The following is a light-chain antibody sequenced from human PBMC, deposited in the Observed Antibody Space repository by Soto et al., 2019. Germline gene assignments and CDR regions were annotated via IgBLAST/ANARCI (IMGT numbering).Light chain of an antibody. CDR2: GAN. CDR3: QQNYGTPGT. Sequence: DIQLTQSPSSLSASVGDRITITCRSSQSISRYLNLYQQRPGTAPKVLIFGANSLQSGVPSRFSGSGSGTEFTLTISSLQHEDFATYYCQQNYGTPGTFGQGTKVDVK. CDR1: QSISRY. J-gene: IGKJ1*01. V-gene: IGKV1-39*01.